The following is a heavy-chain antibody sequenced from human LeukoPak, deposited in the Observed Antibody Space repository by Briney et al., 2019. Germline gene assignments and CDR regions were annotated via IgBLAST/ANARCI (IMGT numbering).Heavy chain of an antibody. CDR3: GRHGEEGILSYWYFDL. J-gene: IGHJ2*01. D-gene: IGHD7-27*01. V-gene: IGHV4-59*08. CDR2: IHYSGST. CDR1: GGSISSNY. Sequence: SETLSLTCTVSGGSISSNYWSWIRQPPGKDLEGIGCIHYSGSTNYNPSLKSRVTISVDTSKNQFSLKLSSVTAADTAVYYCGRHGEEGILSYWYFDLWGRGTLVTVSS.